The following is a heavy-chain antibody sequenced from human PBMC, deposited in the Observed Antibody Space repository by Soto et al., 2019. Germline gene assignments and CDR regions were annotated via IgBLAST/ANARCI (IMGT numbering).Heavy chain of an antibody. D-gene: IGHD5-18*01. CDR3: TRENIENSDALYDAFDI. CDR1: AYTFTDYY. V-gene: IGHV1-2*02. J-gene: IGHJ3*02. Sequence: DSVKDSCKTSAYTFTDYYTHFVRQAPGQGLEWMGWMNPKSGGAYFAQKFQGRVTLTRDTSIGTAYIEVKSLTSDDTAVYFCTRENIENSDALYDAFDIWGQGTTVTVSS. CDR2: MNPKSGGA.